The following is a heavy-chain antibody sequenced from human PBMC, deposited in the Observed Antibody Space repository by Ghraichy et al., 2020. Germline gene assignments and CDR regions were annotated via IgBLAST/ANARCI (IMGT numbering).Heavy chain of an antibody. CDR2: ISAYDGKT. Sequence: ASVKVSYKASGYSFGIYGFGWVRQAPGQGLEWMGWISAYDGKTDYAQKLQGRVTMTTDTSTSTAYMELRSLRSDDTAVYYCARIAAQGNYCDYWGQGTLVTVSS. V-gene: IGHV1-18*01. CDR1: GYSFGIYG. CDR3: ARIAAQGNYCDY. D-gene: IGHD3-10*01. J-gene: IGHJ4*02.